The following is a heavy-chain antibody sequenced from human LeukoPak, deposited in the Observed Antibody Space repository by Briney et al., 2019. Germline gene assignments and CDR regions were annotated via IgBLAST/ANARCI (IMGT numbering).Heavy chain of an antibody. CDR1: GFTFGDYV. D-gene: IGHD3-3*01. J-gene: IGHJ4*02. Sequence: GGSLRLSCTASGFTFGDYVMSWFRQAPGKGLEWVGFIRSKAYGGTTEYAASVKGRFTISRDDSKSIAYLQMNSLKTEDTAVYYCTRDHWGGGYYLSFDYWGQGTLVTVSS. V-gene: IGHV3-49*03. CDR3: TRDHWGGGYYLSFDY. CDR2: IRSKAYGGTT.